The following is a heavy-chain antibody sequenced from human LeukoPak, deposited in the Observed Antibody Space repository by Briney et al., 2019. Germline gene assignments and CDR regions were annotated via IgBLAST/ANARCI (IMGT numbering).Heavy chain of an antibody. CDR1: GFTISSYV. V-gene: IGHV3-23*01. CDR2: FRGSGGRT. J-gene: IGHJ6*03. Sequence: GGSLRLSCAASGFTISSYVMHWVRQAPGKGLEWVSAFRGSGGRTYYADSVKGRFTISRDNSKNTLYLQMNSLRAEDTAVYYCAKDLDYYYYMDVWGKGTTVTVSS. CDR3: AKDLDYYYYMDV.